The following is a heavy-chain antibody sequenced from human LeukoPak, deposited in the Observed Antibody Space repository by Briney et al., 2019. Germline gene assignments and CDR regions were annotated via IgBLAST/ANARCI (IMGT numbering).Heavy chain of an antibody. J-gene: IGHJ4*02. CDR3: ARGAVAGRFDY. CDR1: GGSISSYY. CDR2: IYYSGST. Sequence: PSETLSLTCTVSGGSISSYYWSWIRQPPGKGLEWIGYIYYSGSTNYNPSLKSRVTISVDTSKNQFSLKLSSVTAADTAVYYCARGAVAGRFDYWGQGTLVTVSS. V-gene: IGHV4-59*08. D-gene: IGHD6-19*01.